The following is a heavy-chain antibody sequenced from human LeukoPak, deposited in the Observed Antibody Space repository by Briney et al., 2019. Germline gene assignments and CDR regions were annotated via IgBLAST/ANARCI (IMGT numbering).Heavy chain of an antibody. D-gene: IGHD2-21*01. Sequence: PSETLSLTCTVSGGSISSYYWSWIRQPPGKGLEWIGYIYYSGSTYYNPSLKSRVTISVDTSKNQFSLKLSSVTAADTAVYYCARTGIVAVGYFDYWGQGTLVTVSS. J-gene: IGHJ4*02. CDR3: ARTGIVAVGYFDY. CDR1: GGSISSYY. CDR2: IYYSGST. V-gene: IGHV4-59*12.